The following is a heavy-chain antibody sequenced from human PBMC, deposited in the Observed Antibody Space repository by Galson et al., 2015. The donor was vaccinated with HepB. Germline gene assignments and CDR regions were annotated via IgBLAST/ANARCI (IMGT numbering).Heavy chain of an antibody. D-gene: IGHD3-22*01. J-gene: IGHJ3*02. CDR2: IYPGDSDT. V-gene: IGHV5-51*01. CDR1: GYSFTSYW. CDR3: AASPGRYYYDSRGVI. Sequence: QSGAEVTKPGESLKISCKGSGYSFTSYWIGWVRQMPGKGLEWMGIIYPGDSDTRYSPSFQGQVTISADRSICTAYLQWSSLKASDTAMYYCAASPGRYYYDSRGVIWGQGTMVTVSS.